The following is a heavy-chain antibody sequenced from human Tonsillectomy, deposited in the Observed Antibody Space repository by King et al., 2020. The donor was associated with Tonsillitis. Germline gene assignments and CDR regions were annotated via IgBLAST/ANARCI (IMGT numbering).Heavy chain of an antibody. CDR3: ARTFCNGGSCYYFYNYMDV. V-gene: IGHV4-39*01. D-gene: IGHD2-15*01. J-gene: IGHJ6*03. CDR2: IYHTGST. CDR1: GVSITSSRYY. Sequence: LQLQESGPGLVKPSETLSLTCTVSGVSITSSRYYWGWIRQSPGKGLEWIGCIYHTGSTYYNPSLKSRVTLSIDTSNSQFSLKVNSVTAADTAVYYCARTFCNGGSCYYFYNYMDVWGNGTTVAVSS.